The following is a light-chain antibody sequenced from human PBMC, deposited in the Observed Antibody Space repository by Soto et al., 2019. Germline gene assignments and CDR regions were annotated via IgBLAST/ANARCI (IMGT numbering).Light chain of an antibody. J-gene: IGKJ5*01. CDR2: DVS. V-gene: IGKV3-20*01. CDR1: QSVSGTY. Sequence: IVLTQSPGTLSLSPGERATLSCRASQSVSGTYLAWYQQKPGQAPRLLIYDVSSRATGIPDRFSGSGSGADFTLTISRLEPEDFAVYYCKQYGTSPLTFGQGTRLEIK. CDR3: KQYGTSPLT.